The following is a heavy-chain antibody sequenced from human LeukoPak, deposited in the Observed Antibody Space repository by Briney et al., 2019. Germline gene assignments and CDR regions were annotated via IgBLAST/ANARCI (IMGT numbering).Heavy chain of an antibody. CDR3: ARRRSLSHIWFGELYPPFDY. V-gene: IGHV4-39*01. Sequence: SETLSLTCTVSGGSISSSSYYWGWIRQPPGKGLEWIGSIYYSGSTYYNPSLKSRVTISVDTSKNQFSLKLSSVTAADTAVYYCARRRSLSHIWFGELYPPFDYWGQGTLVTVSS. CDR2: IYYSGST. CDR1: GGSISSSSYY. J-gene: IGHJ4*02. D-gene: IGHD3-10*01.